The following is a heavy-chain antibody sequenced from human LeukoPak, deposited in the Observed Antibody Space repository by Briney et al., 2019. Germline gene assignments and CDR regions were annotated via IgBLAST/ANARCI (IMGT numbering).Heavy chain of an antibody. J-gene: IGHJ4*02. CDR2: IWYDGSNK. CDR3: AKGRSGDYSSLDY. V-gene: IGHV3-33*06. CDR1: GFTFSSYG. Sequence: PGRSLRLSCAASGFTFSSYGMHWVRQAPGKGLEWVAVIWYDGSNKYYADSVKGRFTTSRDNSKNTLYLQMNSLRAEDTAVYYCAKGRSGDYSSLDYWGQGTLVTVSS. D-gene: IGHD4-17*01.